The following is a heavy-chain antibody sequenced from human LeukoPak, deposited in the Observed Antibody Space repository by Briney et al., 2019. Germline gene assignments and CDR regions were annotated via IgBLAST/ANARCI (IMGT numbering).Heavy chain of an antibody. CDR1: GYTFSSFD. V-gene: IGHV1-8*01. D-gene: IGHD3-22*01. CDR2: INPNSDNR. J-gene: IGHJ1*01. CDR3: ATSFDSSGYYLPFQH. Sequence: ASVKVSCKASGYTFSSFDINWLRQATGQGLEWMGWINPNSDNRGYAQKFQGRVTMTRDTSTNTAYMELSSLRSEDTAVYYCATSFDSSGYYLPFQHWGQGTLVTVSS.